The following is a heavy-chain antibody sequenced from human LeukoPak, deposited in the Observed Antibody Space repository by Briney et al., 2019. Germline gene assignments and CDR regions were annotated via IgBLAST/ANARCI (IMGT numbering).Heavy chain of an antibody. J-gene: IGHJ5*02. Sequence: SGTLSLTCAVSGGSLSSSNWWGWARQPPGKGLEWIEEFYHSGSTHHNPSLKSRVTISVDKSKTHFSLKLSSVTAADPAVYYCARAIDCSGGSFYDPWGQGTLVTVSS. D-gene: IGHD2-15*01. CDR3: ARAIDCSGGSFYDP. CDR2: FYHSGST. V-gene: IGHV4-4*02. CDR1: GGSLSSSNW.